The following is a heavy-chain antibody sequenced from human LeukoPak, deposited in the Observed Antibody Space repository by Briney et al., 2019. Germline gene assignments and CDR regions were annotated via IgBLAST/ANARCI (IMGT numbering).Heavy chain of an antibody. CDR3: ARVEVQGSGRSNAFDI. CDR1: GGSISSSSYY. Sequence: SETLSLTCTVSGGSISSSSYYWGWIRQPPGKGLEWIGSIYYSGSTYYNPSLKSRVTISVDTSKNQFSLKLSSVTAADTAVYYCARVEVQGSGRSNAFDIWGQGTMVTVSS. J-gene: IGHJ3*02. D-gene: IGHD3-10*01. V-gene: IGHV4-39*07. CDR2: IYYSGST.